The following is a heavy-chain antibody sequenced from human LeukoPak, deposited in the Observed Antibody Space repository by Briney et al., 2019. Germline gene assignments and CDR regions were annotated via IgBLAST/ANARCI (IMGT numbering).Heavy chain of an antibody. CDR1: GYSVSSGLF. Sequence: PSETLSLTCAVSGYSVSSGLFWGWIRQSPGKGLEWIATIYHNGITHYNPSLKSRVTISIDTSKNQFSLKMSSVIAADTAVYYCTRGVALSDHGIIDSWGQGTLATVSS. V-gene: IGHV4-38-2*01. D-gene: IGHD1-1*01. CDR3: TRGVALSDHGIIDS. CDR2: IYHNGIT. J-gene: IGHJ4*02.